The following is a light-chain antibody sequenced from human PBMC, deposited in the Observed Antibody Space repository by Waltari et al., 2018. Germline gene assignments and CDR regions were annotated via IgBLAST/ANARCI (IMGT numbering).Light chain of an antibody. CDR2: EVS. Sequence: QSALTQPPSASGSPGQPVTIPCPATSTDVGGHNHVTWYQKHPGKAPKLMIYEVSKRPSGVPDRFSGSKSGNTASLTVSGLQAEDEADYYCSSFAGSNPYVFGTGTKVTVL. V-gene: IGLV2-8*01. CDR3: SSFAGSNPYV. CDR1: STDVGGHNH. J-gene: IGLJ1*01.